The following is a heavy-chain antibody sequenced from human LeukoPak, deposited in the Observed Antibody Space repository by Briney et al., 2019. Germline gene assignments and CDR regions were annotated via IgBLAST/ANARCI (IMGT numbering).Heavy chain of an antibody. Sequence: ASETLSLTCTVSGGSISSYYWSWIRQPPGKGLEWIGYIYYSGSTNYNPSLKSRVTISVDTSKNQFSLKLSSVTAADTAVYYCARGLGYGDYRALYGMDVWGQGTTVTVSS. V-gene: IGHV4-59*01. J-gene: IGHJ6*02. CDR2: IYYSGST. CDR1: GGSISSYY. D-gene: IGHD4-17*01. CDR3: ARGLGYGDYRALYGMDV.